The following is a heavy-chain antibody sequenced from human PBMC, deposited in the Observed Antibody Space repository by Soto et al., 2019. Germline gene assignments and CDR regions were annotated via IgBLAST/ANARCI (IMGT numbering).Heavy chain of an antibody. CDR3: GRDEGRNCVVV. Sequence: GGSLRLSCVASGFTFSTFWMSWVRQAPGKGLEWVANIKGDGSEKRYLDSVKGRLTISRDNARYLVYLEMNRLRLADTALSYCGRDEGRNCVVVWGQGTTVAVSS. D-gene: IGHD1-20*01. CDR2: IKGDGSEK. V-gene: IGHV3-7*01. CDR1: GFTFSTFW. J-gene: IGHJ6*02.